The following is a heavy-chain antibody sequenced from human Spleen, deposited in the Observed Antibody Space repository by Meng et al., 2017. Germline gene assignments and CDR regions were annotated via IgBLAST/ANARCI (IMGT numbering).Heavy chain of an antibody. V-gene: IGHV1-2*02. CDR2: IDPNSGGG. CDR1: GYTFTAYY. CDR3: ATNPGGKGAFDI. J-gene: IGHJ3*02. Sequence: ASVKVSCKASGYTFTAYYMHWVRQAPGQGPAWMGWIDPNSGGGSNAQKFQGRVTMTRDTSISTGDMELSRLRSDDTAVYYRATNPGGKGAFDIWGQGTMVTVSS. D-gene: IGHD2-15*01.